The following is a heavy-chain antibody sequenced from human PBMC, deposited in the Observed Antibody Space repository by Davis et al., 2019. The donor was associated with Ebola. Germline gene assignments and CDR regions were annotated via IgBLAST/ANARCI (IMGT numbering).Heavy chain of an antibody. J-gene: IGHJ4*02. CDR3: ARRGVATQKCFDY. CDR1: GGSVSSGSYY. Sequence: PSETLSLTCTVSGGSVSSGSYYWGWIRQPPGKGLEWIGSIYYSGSTYYNPSLKSRVTISVDTSKNQFSLKLSSVTAADTAVYYCARRGVATQKCFDYWGQGTLVTVSS. V-gene: IGHV4-39*01. CDR2: IYYSGST. D-gene: IGHD5-12*01.